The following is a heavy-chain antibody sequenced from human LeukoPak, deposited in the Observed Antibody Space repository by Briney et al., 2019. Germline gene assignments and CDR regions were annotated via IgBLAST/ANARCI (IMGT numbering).Heavy chain of an antibody. Sequence: ASVKVSCKAPGYTFTSYTMNWVRQAPGQGLEWMGWINTNTGSTNFAQKFQGRIAMMRATSITTFYMELNSLRSDDTAVYYCARSVSISPMFDYWGQGTLIPVSS. CDR2: INTNTGST. CDR1: GYTFTSYT. CDR3: ARSVSISPMFDY. J-gene: IGHJ4*02. D-gene: IGHD2-21*01. V-gene: IGHV1-2*02.